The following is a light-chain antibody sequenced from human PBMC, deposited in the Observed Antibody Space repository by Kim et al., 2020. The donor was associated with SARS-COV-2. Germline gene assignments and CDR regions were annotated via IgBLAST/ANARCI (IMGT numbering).Light chain of an antibody. J-gene: IGLJ2*01. Sequence: GASVKLTCTLSSGYKSYVVAWHQQQPQKGPRFLMTINMDGSHTKGDGIPDRFSGSSSGTERVLSISGLQSDDEADYYCQAWGTAMVFGGGTQLTVL. CDR1: SGYKSYV. CDR3: QAWGTAMV. V-gene: IGLV4-69*01. CDR2: INMDGSH.